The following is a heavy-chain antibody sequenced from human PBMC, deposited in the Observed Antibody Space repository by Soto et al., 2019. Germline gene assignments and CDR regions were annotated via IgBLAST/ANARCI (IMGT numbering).Heavy chain of an antibody. Sequence: PSETLSLTCTVSGGSISSYYWSWIRQPPGKGLEWIGYIYYSGSTNYNPSLKSRVTISVDTPKNQFSLKLSSVTAADTAVYYCAREDNWNVNYYGMDVWGQGTTVT. J-gene: IGHJ6*02. CDR3: AREDNWNVNYYGMDV. D-gene: IGHD1-20*01. CDR2: IYYSGST. CDR1: GGSISSYY. V-gene: IGHV4-59*01.